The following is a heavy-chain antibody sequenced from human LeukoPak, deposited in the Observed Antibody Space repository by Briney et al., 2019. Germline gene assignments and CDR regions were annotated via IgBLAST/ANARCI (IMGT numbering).Heavy chain of an antibody. D-gene: IGHD3-3*01. CDR3: ARDKGGYDFWSGYPYNWFDP. Sequence: ASVKVCCKASGYTFSSYDVNWVRQATGQGLEWMGWINTKTGNPTYAQGFTGRFVFSLDTSVSTAYLQISSLKAEDTAVYYCARDKGGYDFWSGYPYNWFDPWGQGTLVTVSS. CDR1: GYTFSSYD. CDR2: INTKTGNP. V-gene: IGHV7-4-1*02. J-gene: IGHJ5*02.